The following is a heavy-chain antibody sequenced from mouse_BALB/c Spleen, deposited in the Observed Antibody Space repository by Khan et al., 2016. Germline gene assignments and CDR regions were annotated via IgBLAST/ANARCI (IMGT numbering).Heavy chain of an antibody. V-gene: IGHV3-2*02. CDR1: GYSITSDYA. J-gene: IGHJ4*01. CDR2: ITYSGYT. Sequence: EVQLQESGAGLVKPSQSLSLTCTVTGYSITSDYAWYWIRKSPGNKLWWSGYITYSGYTRYHPSLKSRISFTRDTSKNQFFLQLTSVTTEDTATLYCAAGGTYYYTMDYWGQGTSVTVSA. D-gene: IGHD2-14*01. CDR3: AAGGTYYYTMDY.